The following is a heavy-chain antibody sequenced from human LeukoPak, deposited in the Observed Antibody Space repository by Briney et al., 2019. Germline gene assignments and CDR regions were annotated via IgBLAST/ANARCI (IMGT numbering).Heavy chain of an antibody. V-gene: IGHV3-33*01. CDR1: GFTFSSYG. D-gene: IGHD6-13*01. J-gene: IGHJ3*02. Sequence: GGSLRLSCAASGFTFSSYGMHWVRQAPGKGLEWVAVIWYDGTNKYYADSVKGRFTISRDNSKNTLYLQMNSLRAEDTAVYYCARGPGSSSWYGWSFDIWGQGTMVTVSS. CDR3: ARGPGSSSWYGWSFDI. CDR2: IWYDGTNK.